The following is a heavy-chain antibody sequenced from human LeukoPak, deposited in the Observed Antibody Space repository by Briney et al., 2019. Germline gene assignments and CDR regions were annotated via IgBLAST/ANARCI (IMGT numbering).Heavy chain of an antibody. CDR2: INHSGST. D-gene: IGHD1-26*01. V-gene: IGHV4-34*01. J-gene: IGHJ5*02. Sequence: PSETLSLTCAVYGGSFSGYYWSWIRQPPGKGLEWIGEINHSGSTNYNPSLKSRVTISVDTSKNQFSLKLSSVTAADTAVYYCARHVTGTLYSGSPRWFDPWGQGTLVTVSS. CDR1: GGSFSGYY. CDR3: ARHVTGTLYSGSPRWFDP.